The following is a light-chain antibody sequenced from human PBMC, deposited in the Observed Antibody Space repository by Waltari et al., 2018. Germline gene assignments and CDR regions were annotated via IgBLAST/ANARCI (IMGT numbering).Light chain of an antibody. Sequence: QSALTQPPSASGTPGQRVTISCSGSSSNIGTNLVNWYQQLPGKAPNLLVYRNDQRPSGVPDRFSGSMSGTSASLAISGLQSEDEADYYCAAWDDSLSGHWVFGGGTKVTVL. CDR2: RND. J-gene: IGLJ2*01. CDR3: AAWDDSLSGHWV. CDR1: SSNIGTNL. V-gene: IGLV1-44*01.